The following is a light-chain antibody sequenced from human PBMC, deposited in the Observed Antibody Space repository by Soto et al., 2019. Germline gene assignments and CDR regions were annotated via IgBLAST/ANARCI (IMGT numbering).Light chain of an antibody. CDR1: QSVSSY. J-gene: IGKJ3*01. CDR2: DAS. CDR3: QQRSNWPPGFT. V-gene: IGKV3-11*01. Sequence: EIVLTQSPATLSLSPGERATLSCRASQSVSSYLACYQQKPGQAPRLHIYDASNRATGIPARFSGRGSGTDFTLTISSLEPEDFAVYYCQQRSNWPPGFTFGPGTKVDIK.